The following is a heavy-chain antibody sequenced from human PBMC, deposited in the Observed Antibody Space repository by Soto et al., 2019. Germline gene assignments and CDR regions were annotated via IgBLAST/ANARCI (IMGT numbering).Heavy chain of an antibody. V-gene: IGHV1-3*01. CDR1: GYTFTSYA. J-gene: IGHJ6*02. Sequence: ASVKVSCKASGYTFTSYAMHWVRQAPGQRLEWMGWINAGNGNTKYSQKFQGRVTITRDTSASKAYMEPSSLRSDDTAVYYCARDHGSIAAPHREGMDVWGQGTTVTVSS. CDR2: INAGNGNT. D-gene: IGHD6-6*01. CDR3: ARDHGSIAAPHREGMDV.